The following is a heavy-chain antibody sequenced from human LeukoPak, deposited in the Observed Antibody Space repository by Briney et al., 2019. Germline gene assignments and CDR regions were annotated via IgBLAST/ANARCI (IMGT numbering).Heavy chain of an antibody. CDR1: GYTFTSYY. CDR2: INPNSGGT. CDR3: ALLMTPNWFDP. V-gene: IGHV1-2*04. Sequence: ASVKVSCKASGYTFTSYYMHWVRQAPGQGLEWMGWINPNSGGTNYAQKFQGWVTMTRDTSISTAYMELSRLRSDDTAVYYCALLMTPNWFDPWGQGTLVTVSS. J-gene: IGHJ5*02. D-gene: IGHD2-15*01.